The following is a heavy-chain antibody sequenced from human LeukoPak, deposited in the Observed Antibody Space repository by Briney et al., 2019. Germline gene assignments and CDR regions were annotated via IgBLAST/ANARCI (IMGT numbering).Heavy chain of an antibody. J-gene: IGHJ4*02. V-gene: IGHV1-2*02. CDR2: INPNTGGT. CDR1: GYTFTDSY. D-gene: IGHD5/OR15-5a*01. CDR3: ARHKGVYYFDY. Sequence: ASVKVSCKASGYTFTDSYLHWVRQAPGQGLEWMGWINPNTGGTNYAQKFQGRVTMTRDTSIRTAYMELSRLRSDDTAVYYCARHKGVYYFDYWGQGTLVTVSS.